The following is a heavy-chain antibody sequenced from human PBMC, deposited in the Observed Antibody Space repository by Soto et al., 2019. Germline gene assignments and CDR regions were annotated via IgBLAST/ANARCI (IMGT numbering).Heavy chain of an antibody. Sequence: QVQLVESGGGVVQPGRSLRLSCAASGFTFSSYGMHWVRQAPGKGLEWVAVIWYDGSNKYYADSVKGRFTISRDNSKNTLYLQMNSLRAEDTAVYYCARDHKTTDYYDSSGYYNPIDYWGQGTLVTVSS. D-gene: IGHD3-22*01. CDR1: GFTFSSYG. CDR3: ARDHKTTDYYDSSGYYNPIDY. J-gene: IGHJ4*02. CDR2: IWYDGSNK. V-gene: IGHV3-33*01.